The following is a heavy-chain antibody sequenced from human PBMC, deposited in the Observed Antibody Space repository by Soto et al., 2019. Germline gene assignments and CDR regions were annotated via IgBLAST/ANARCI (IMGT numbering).Heavy chain of an antibody. V-gene: IGHV4-30-4*01. CDR2: IYYSGST. CDR3: ARDRSNSPDYFDY. D-gene: IGHD6-6*01. J-gene: IGHJ4*02. Sequence: QVQLQESGPGLVKPSQTLSLTCTVSGGSISSDDYYWSWIRQPPGKGLEWIGYIYYSGSTYYNPSLKCRLTISLDTSKNQFSLRLNSVSAADTAVYYCARDRSNSPDYFDYWGQGTLVTVSS. CDR1: GGSISSDDYY.